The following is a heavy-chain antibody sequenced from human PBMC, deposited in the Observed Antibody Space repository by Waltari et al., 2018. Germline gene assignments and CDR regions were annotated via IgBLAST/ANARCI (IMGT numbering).Heavy chain of an antibody. D-gene: IGHD2-15*01. J-gene: IGHJ4*02. V-gene: IGHV1-69*12. CDR1: GGTFSSYA. CDR2: SIPIFGTA. Sequence: QVQLVQSGAEVKKPGSSVKVSCKASGGTFSSYAISWVRQAPGQGLEWMGGSIPIFGTANYAQKFQGRVTITADESTSTAYMELSSLRSEDTAVYYCARGDCSGGSCYAGYWGQGTLVTVSS. CDR3: ARGDCSGGSCYAGY.